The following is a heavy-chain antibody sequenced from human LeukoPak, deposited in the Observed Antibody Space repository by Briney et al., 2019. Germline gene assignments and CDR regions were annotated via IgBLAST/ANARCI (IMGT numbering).Heavy chain of an antibody. CDR2: IRSNAYGGTT. CDR3: TRDLRAYCGDSCSHEYFQH. V-gene: IGHV3-49*04. CDR1: GFTFGDYA. J-gene: IGHJ1*01. Sequence: PGGSLRLSCTTSGFTFGDYAMSWVRQAPGKGLEWVGFIRSNAYGGTTEYAASVKGRFIISRDESKSTAYLQMNSLQTEDTAVYYCTRDLRAYCGDSCSHEYFQHWGQGTLVTVSS. D-gene: IGHD2-21*01.